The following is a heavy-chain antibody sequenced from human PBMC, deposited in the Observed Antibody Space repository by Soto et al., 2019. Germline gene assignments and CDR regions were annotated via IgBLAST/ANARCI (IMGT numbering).Heavy chain of an antibody. V-gene: IGHV1-69*05. CDR3: ARGGISSSEGLDY. CDR1: GGTFSSYA. Sequence: KVSCKASGGTFSSYAISWVRQAPGQGLEWMGGIIPIFGTANYAQKFQGRVTMTTDTPTNTGFMELTRLTSDDTAVYYCARGGISSSEGLDYWGQGTLVTVSS. CDR2: IIPIFGTA. D-gene: IGHD6-13*01. J-gene: IGHJ4*02.